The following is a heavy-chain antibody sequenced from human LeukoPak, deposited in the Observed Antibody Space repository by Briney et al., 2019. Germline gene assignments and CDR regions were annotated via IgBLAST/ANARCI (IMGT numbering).Heavy chain of an antibody. V-gene: IGHV1-58*01. Sequence: GTSVKVSCKTSGFTFSSSTVQWVRQARGQRLEWLGWIGLGSGDTKYAQRVQERLTLTRDVSTNTAYMELSSLRSEDTAVYYCVAERYSDGCCWFDPWGQGTLVTVSS. CDR2: IGLGSGDT. D-gene: IGHD6-25*01. J-gene: IGHJ5*02. CDR3: VAERYSDGCCWFDP. CDR1: GFTFSSST.